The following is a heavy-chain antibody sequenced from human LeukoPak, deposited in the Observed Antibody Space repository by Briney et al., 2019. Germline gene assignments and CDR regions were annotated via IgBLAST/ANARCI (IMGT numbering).Heavy chain of an antibody. J-gene: IGHJ3*02. Sequence: GGSLRLSCAASGFTVSSNYMSWVRQAPGKGLEWVSVIYSGGSTYYADSVKGRFTISRDNSKNTLYLQMNSLRAEDTAVYYCAGPYCGGDCYWDDAFDIWGQGTMVTVSS. V-gene: IGHV3-66*01. CDR2: IYSGGST. D-gene: IGHD2-21*02. CDR3: AGPYCGGDCYWDDAFDI. CDR1: GFTVSSNY.